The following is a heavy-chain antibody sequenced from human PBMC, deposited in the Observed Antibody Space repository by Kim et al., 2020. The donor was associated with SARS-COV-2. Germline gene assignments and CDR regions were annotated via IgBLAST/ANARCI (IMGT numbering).Heavy chain of an antibody. CDR2: MNPNSGNT. CDR1: GYTFTSYD. CDR3: ARDYYDILTGPLGGYYYGMDV. V-gene: IGHV1-8*01. D-gene: IGHD3-9*01. Sequence: ASVKVSCKASGYTFTSYDINWVRQATGQGLEWMGWMNPNSGNTGYAQKFQGRVTMTSNTSISTAYMELSSLRSEDTAVYYCARDYYDILTGPLGGYYYGMDVWGQGTTVTVSS. J-gene: IGHJ6*02.